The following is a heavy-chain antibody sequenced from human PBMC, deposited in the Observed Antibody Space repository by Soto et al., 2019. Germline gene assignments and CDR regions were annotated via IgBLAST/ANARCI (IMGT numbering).Heavy chain of an antibody. J-gene: IGHJ4*02. Sequence: EVQLVESGGGLVQPGGSLRLSCVASGFTFSSHWMSWVRQGPGKGLEWVANIKEDGSEEYYVDSVKGRFTISRDNAKNSLFLQMDSLRVEDMAVYYCARGGKYYFDHWGQGTLVTVSS. CDR2: IKEDGSEE. V-gene: IGHV3-7*01. CDR1: GFTFSSHW. CDR3: ARGGKYYFDH.